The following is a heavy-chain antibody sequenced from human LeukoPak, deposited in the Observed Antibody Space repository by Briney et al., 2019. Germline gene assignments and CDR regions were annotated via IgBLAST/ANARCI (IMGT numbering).Heavy chain of an antibody. CDR3: ARGVWRVAVTGTGPNTFDY. J-gene: IGHJ4*02. CDR2: ISAYNGNT. CDR1: GGTFSSYA. Sequence: EASVKVSCKASGGTFSSYAISWVRQAPGQGLEWMGWISAYNGNTNYAQKFQGRVTMTRDTSISTAYMELSRLRSDDTAVYYCARGVWRVAVTGTGPNTFDYWGQGTLVTVSS. D-gene: IGHD6-19*01. V-gene: IGHV1-18*01.